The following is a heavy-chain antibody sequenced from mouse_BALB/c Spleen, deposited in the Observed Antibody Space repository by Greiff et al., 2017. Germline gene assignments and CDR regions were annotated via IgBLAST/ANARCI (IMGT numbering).Heavy chain of an antibody. CDR1: GYSFTGYY. D-gene: IGHD2-4*01. Sequence: LVKTGASVKISCKASGYSFTGYYMHWVKQSHGKSLEWIGYISCYNGATSYNQKFKGKATFTVDTSSSTAYMQFNSLTSEDSAVYYCARFDYERDYWYFDVWGAGTTVTVSS. CDR2: ISCYNGAT. V-gene: IGHV1S34*01. J-gene: IGHJ1*01. CDR3: ARFDYERDYWYFDV.